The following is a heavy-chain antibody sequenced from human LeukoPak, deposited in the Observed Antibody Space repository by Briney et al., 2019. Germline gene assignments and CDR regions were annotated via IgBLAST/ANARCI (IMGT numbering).Heavy chain of an antibody. CDR3: ARGYCSGGSCYEDY. Sequence: SETLSLTCTVPGGSISSRSYYWGWIRRPPGKGLEWIGYIYYSGSTYYNPSLKSRVTISVDTSKNQFSLKLSSVTAADTAVYYCARGYCSGGSCYEDYWGQGTLVTVSS. J-gene: IGHJ4*02. D-gene: IGHD2-15*01. CDR1: GGSISSRSYY. CDR2: IYYSGST. V-gene: IGHV4-30-4*08.